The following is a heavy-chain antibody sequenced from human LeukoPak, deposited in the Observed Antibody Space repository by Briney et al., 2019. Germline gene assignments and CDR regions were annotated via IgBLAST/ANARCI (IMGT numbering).Heavy chain of an antibody. Sequence: GGSLGLSCAASGFTFSSYAMSWVRQAPGKGLEWVSAISGSGGSTYYADSVKGRFTISRDNSKNTLYLQMNSLRAEDTAVYYCAKDQNYYDSSGHYYFFGYWGQGTLVTVSS. J-gene: IGHJ4*02. CDR2: ISGSGGST. CDR3: AKDQNYYDSSGHYYFFGY. V-gene: IGHV3-23*01. CDR1: GFTFSSYA. D-gene: IGHD3-22*01.